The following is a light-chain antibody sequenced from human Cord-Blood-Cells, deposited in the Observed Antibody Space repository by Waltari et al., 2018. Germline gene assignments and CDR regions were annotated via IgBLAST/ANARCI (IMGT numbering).Light chain of an antibody. CDR1: QSIRSY. J-gene: IGKJ2*01. V-gene: IGKV1-39*01. Sequence: QLTPSPPSLSASVGDRDTITCRASQSIRSYSTWYQQKPGKAPKLLIYAASSLQSGVPSRFSGSGSGTDFTLTISSLQPEDFATYDCQQSYSTPPYTFGQGTKLEIK. CDR2: AAS. CDR3: QQSYSTPPYT.